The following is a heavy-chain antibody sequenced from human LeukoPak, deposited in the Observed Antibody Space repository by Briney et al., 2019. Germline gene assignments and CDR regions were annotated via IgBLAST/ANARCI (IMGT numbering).Heavy chain of an antibody. V-gene: IGHV3-9*01. Sequence: GGSLRLSCAASGFTFDDYAMHWVRQAPGKGLEWVSGISWNSGSIGYADSVKGRFTISRDNAKNSLYLQMNSLRAEDTALYYCAKDTRGTKGAAFDYWGQGTLVTVSS. CDR3: AKDTRGTKGAAFDY. CDR2: ISWNSGSI. D-gene: IGHD6-25*01. J-gene: IGHJ4*02. CDR1: GFTFDDYA.